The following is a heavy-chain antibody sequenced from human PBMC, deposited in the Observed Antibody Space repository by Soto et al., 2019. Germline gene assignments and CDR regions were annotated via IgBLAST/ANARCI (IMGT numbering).Heavy chain of an antibody. CDR3: ARDRVVTTSHYYYGMDV. D-gene: IGHD2-21*02. Sequence: ASVKVSCKASGYTFTSYGISWVRQAPGQGLEWMGWISAYNGNTNYAQKLQGRVTMTTDTSTSTAYMELRSLRSDDTAVYYCARDRVVTTSHYYYGMDVWGQGTTVTVYS. V-gene: IGHV1-18*01. J-gene: IGHJ6*02. CDR2: ISAYNGNT. CDR1: GYTFTSYG.